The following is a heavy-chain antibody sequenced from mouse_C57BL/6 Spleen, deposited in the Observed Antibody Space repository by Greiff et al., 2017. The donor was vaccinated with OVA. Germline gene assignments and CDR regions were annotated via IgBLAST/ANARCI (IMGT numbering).Heavy chain of an antibody. Sequence: DVKLVESGGGLVKPGGSLKLSCAASGFTFSDYGMHWVRQAPEKGLEWVAYISSGSSTIYYADTVKGRFTISRDNAKNTLFLQMTSLRSEDTAMYYCARYYYGSSHWYFDVWGTGTTVTVSS. V-gene: IGHV5-17*01. CDR3: ARYYYGSSHWYFDV. J-gene: IGHJ1*03. CDR1: GFTFSDYG. CDR2: ISSGSSTI. D-gene: IGHD1-1*01.